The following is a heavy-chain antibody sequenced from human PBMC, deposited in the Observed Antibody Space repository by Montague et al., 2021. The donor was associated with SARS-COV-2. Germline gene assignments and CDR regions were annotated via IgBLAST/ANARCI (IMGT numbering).Heavy chain of an antibody. V-gene: IGHV3-21*06. D-gene: IGHD3-9*01. J-gene: IGHJ3*01. CDR1: GFAFTTYT. CDR3: ARDRVLQFFDLDDAFDL. Sequence: SLRLSCAASGFAFTTYTMSWVRQAPGKVLEWVSSVTSSGAYMYXXXSXXXRFXISRDNAKNSLYLQLNSLRAEDTAVSYCARDRVLQFFDLDDAFDLWGQGTMVTVSS. CDR2: VTSSGAYM.